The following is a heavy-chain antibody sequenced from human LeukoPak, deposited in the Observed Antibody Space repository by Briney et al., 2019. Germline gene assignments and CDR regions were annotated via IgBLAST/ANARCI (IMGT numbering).Heavy chain of an antibody. CDR1: GFTFSSYA. CDR2: ISSSGGSS. D-gene: IGHD3-22*01. Sequence: GGSLRLSCSASGFTFSSYAMHWVRQAPGKGLEYVSAISSSGGSSYYADSVKGRFTISRDNSKNTLYLQMSSLRAEDTAVYYCVKSLYSYDSSGYYGDFDYWGQGTLVTVSS. V-gene: IGHV3-64D*06. CDR3: VKSLYSYDSSGYYGDFDY. J-gene: IGHJ4*02.